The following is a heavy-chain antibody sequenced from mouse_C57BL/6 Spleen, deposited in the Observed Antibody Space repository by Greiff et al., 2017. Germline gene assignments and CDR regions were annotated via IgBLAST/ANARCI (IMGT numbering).Heavy chain of an antibody. CDR1: GYTFTSYW. J-gene: IGHJ3*01. CDR3: ARSLGYDVDAY. D-gene: IGHD2-2*01. V-gene: IGHV1-64*01. CDR2: IHPNSGST. Sequence: QVQLQQPGAELVKPGASVKLSCKASGYTFTSYWMHWVKQRPGQGLEWIGMIHPNSGSTNYNEKFKSKATLTVDKSSSTAYMQLSSLTSEDSAVYYCARSLGYDVDAYWREGTLVTVSA.